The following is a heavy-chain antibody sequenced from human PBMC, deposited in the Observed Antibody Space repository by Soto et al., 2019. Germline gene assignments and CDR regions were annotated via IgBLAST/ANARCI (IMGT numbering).Heavy chain of an antibody. J-gene: IGHJ6*01. CDR1: GYTFTSYY. Sequence: ASVKVSCKASGYTFTSYYMHWVRQAPGQGLERMGIINPSGGSTSYAQKFQGRGTMTRGTSTSTVYMELRSLRSEDTAVHPCPRDLGYGSRSYYLGGMEVWGQGTTVSVS. D-gene: IGHD3-10*01. CDR2: INPSGGST. CDR3: PRDLGYGSRSYYLGGMEV. V-gene: IGHV1-46*01.